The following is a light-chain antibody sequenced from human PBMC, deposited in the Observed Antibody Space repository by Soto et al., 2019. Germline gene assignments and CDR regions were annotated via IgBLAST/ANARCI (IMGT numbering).Light chain of an antibody. V-gene: IGKV3-15*01. CDR3: HQYNNWPLT. CDR2: GAS. J-gene: IGKJ4*01. Sequence: EIVMTQSPATLSVSPGERVTLSCRARQSVSSNLAWYQQKPGQAPRLLIYGASTRATGIPARFSGSGSGTEFTLTISSLQSEDFAVYYCHQYNNWPLTFGGGTKVEIK. CDR1: QSVSSN.